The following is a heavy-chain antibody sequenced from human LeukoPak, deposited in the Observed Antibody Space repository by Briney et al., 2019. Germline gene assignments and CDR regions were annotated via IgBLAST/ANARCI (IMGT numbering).Heavy chain of an antibody. CDR2: INHRGST. J-gene: IGHJ3*02. D-gene: IGHD3-3*01. Sequence: SETLSLTCGVYGGSFSGYYWTWIRQPPGKGLELIGEINHRGSTNYNPSLKSRVTISVDTSKNEFSLNLDSVTAADTAVYYCARTTYYEFWSGSPGAFDIWGQGSRVTVSS. CDR1: GGSFSGYY. CDR3: ARTTYYEFWSGSPGAFDI. V-gene: IGHV4-34*01.